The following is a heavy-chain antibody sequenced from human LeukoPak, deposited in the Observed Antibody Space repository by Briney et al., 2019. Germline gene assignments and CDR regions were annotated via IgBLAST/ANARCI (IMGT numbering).Heavy chain of an antibody. Sequence: SETLSLTCTASGGSINSNYWTWIRQPAGKGLEWIGRISTSGITNYSPSLKSRVTISLDKSKNQFSLILASVTAADTALYYCAREASIAAAGWISDYWGQGTLVTVSS. CDR3: AREASIAAAGWISDY. D-gene: IGHD6-13*01. J-gene: IGHJ4*02. CDR2: ISTSGIT. CDR1: GGSINSNY. V-gene: IGHV4-4*07.